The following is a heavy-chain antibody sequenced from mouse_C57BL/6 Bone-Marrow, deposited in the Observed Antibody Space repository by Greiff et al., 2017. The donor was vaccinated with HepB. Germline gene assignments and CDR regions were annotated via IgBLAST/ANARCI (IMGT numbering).Heavy chain of an antibody. Sequence: EVKLVESGTVLARPGASVKMSCKTSGYTFTSYWMHWVKQRPGQGLEWIGAIYPGNSDTSYNQKFKGKAILTAVTSASTAYMELSSLTNEDSAVYYCTRRGRVYFDYWGQGTTLTVSS. CDR2: IYPGNSDT. V-gene: IGHV1-5*01. CDR3: TRRGRVYFDY. CDR1: GYTFTSYW. J-gene: IGHJ2*01.